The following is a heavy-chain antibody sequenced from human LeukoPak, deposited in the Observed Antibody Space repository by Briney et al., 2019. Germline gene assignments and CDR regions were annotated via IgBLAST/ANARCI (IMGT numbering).Heavy chain of an antibody. J-gene: IGHJ3*02. CDR3: ASEPTGYSSGWYSTDDAFDI. Sequence: TGGSLRLSCAASGFNFNDAAMTWVRQAPGKGLEGVSLIASSGRNTFYADSVKGRFTISRDNSKNTLYLQMTSLRAEDTAVYYCASEPTGYSSGWYSTDDAFDIWGQGTMVTVSS. CDR1: GFNFNDAA. CDR2: IASSGRNT. V-gene: IGHV3-23*01. D-gene: IGHD6-19*01.